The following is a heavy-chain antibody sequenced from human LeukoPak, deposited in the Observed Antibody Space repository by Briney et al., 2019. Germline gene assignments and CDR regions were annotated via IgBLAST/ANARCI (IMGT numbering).Heavy chain of an antibody. CDR1: GFTFSSYG. Sequence: PGRSLRLSCAASGFTFSSYGMHWVRQAPGKGLEWVAVIWYDGSNKYYADSVKGRFTISRDNSKNTLYLQMNSLRAEDTAVYYCARVILGSRDFDYWGQGTLVTVSS. CDR3: ARVILGSRDFDY. V-gene: IGHV3-33*01. CDR2: IWYDGSNK. J-gene: IGHJ4*02. D-gene: IGHD3-16*02.